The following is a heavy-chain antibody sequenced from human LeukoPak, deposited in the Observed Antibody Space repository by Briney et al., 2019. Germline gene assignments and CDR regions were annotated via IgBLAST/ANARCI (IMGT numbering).Heavy chain of an antibody. D-gene: IGHD6-6*01. V-gene: IGHV1-69*13. CDR2: IIPIFGTA. J-gene: IGHJ4*02. Sequence: ASVKVSCKASGGTFISYAISWVRQAPGQGLEWMGGIIPIFGTANYAQKFQGRVTITADESTSTAYMELSSLRSEDTAVYYCARRSEKYTSSSREYYFDYWGQGTLVTVSA. CDR3: ARRSEKYTSSSREYYFDY. CDR1: GGTFISYA.